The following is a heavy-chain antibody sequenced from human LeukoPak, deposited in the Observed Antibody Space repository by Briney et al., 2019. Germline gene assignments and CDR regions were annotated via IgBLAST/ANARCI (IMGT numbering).Heavy chain of an antibody. Sequence: GGSLRLSCAASGFTFSSYWMNWVRQAPGKGLVWVSRISSDGSSTSYADSVKGRFTISRDNAKNTLYLQMNSLRAEDTAVYYCARENEYCSSASCYKPEDYWGQETLVTVSS. CDR2: ISSDGSST. D-gene: IGHD2-2*02. CDR3: ARENEYCSSASCYKPEDY. CDR1: GFTFSSYW. J-gene: IGHJ4*02. V-gene: IGHV3-74*01.